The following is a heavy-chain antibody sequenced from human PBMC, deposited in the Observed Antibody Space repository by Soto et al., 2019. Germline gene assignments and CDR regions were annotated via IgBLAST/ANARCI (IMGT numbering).Heavy chain of an antibody. J-gene: IGHJ3*02. Sequence: PSETLSLTCAVSGGSISSSNWWWWVRQPPGKGLEWIGEIYHSGSTNYNPSLKSRVTISVDKSKNQFSLKLSSVTAADTAVYYCASTGELEMATMNAFDIWGQGTMVTVSS. CDR2: IYHSGST. CDR1: GGSISSSNW. D-gene: IGHD5-12*01. CDR3: ASTGELEMATMNAFDI. V-gene: IGHV4-4*02.